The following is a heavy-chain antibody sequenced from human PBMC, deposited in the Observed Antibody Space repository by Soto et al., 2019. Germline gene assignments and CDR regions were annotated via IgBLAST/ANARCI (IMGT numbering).Heavy chain of an antibody. CDR2: IYYSGST. J-gene: IGHJ4*02. V-gene: IGHV4-59*01. Sequence: QVQLQESGPGLVKPSETLSLTCTVSGGSISSYYWSWIRQPPGKGLEWIGYIYYSGSTNYNPSLKSRVTISVDTSKNQFSLKLSSVTAADTAVYYCARKSQTGTTVVFDYWGQGTLVTVSS. CDR3: ARKSQTGTTVVFDY. CDR1: GGSISSYY. D-gene: IGHD1-1*01.